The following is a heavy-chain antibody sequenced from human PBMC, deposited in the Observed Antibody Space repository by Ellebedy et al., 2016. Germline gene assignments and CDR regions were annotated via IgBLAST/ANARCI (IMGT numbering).Heavy chain of an antibody. Sequence: ASVKVSCKASGYAFTTYGVSWVRQAPGQGLEWMGWIAAGDGVTKYSQKFQGRVTFARDKSAATAYMELSGLRSEDTAIYYCARGYSNGWYHDNWGQGTLVTVSS. D-gene: IGHD6-19*01. J-gene: IGHJ4*02. CDR1: GYAFTTYG. CDR3: ARGYSNGWYHDN. CDR2: IAAGDGVT. V-gene: IGHV1-18*01.